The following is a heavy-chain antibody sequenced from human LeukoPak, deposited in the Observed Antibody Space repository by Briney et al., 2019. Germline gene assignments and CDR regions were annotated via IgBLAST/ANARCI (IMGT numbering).Heavy chain of an antibody. Sequence: XXAXXXXXEWVSTISGSGGTTYYADSVKGRFTISRDNSKNTLYLQMNSLRPEDTAVYYCAKLHNLNCDYWGLGTLATVSS. V-gene: IGHV3-23*01. D-gene: IGHD1-14*01. CDR3: AKLHNLNCDY. CDR2: ISGSGGTT. J-gene: IGHJ4*02.